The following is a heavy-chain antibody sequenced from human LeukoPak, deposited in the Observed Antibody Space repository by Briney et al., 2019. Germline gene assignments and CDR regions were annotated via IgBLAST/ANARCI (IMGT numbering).Heavy chain of an antibody. CDR1: GFTVSSNY. D-gene: IGHD3-10*01. CDR2: IYSGGRT. J-gene: IGHJ4*02. V-gene: IGHV3-66*01. Sequence: RGGSLRLSCAASGFTVSSNYMSWVRQAPGKGLEWVLVIYSGGRTYYADSVKGRFTISRDNSKNTLYLQINSLRAEETAVYYCASGNLWFGELFGTDWGQGTLVTVSS. CDR3: ASGNLWFGELFGTD.